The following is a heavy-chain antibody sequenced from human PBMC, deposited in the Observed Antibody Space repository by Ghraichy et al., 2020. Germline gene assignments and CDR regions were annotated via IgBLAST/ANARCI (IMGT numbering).Heavy chain of an antibody. V-gene: IGHV1-18*04. CDR2: ISTYNDHT. CDR1: GYTFHTYS. D-gene: IGHD4-23*01. J-gene: IGHJ5*02. CDR3: AREGIDYAGVFDL. Sequence: ASVKVSCKASGYTFHTYSITWVRQAPGQGLEWMGWISTYNDHTNYARKFQSRVTLTTDTSTTTAYMELRSMTSDDTAVYYCAREGIDYAGVFDLWGQGTLVTVSS.